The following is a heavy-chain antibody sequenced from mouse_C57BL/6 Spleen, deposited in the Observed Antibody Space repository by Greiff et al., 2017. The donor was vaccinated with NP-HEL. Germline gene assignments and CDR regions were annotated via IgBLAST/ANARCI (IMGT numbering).Heavy chain of an antibody. CDR3: ARRHYGSSYEDYAMDY. CDR1: GFTFSDYG. CDR2: ISSGSSTI. J-gene: IGHJ4*01. V-gene: IGHV5-17*01. D-gene: IGHD1-1*01. Sequence: DVMLVESGGGLVKPGGSLKLSCAASGFTFSDYGMHWVRQAPEKGLEWVAYISSGSSTIYYADTVKGRFTISRDNAKNTLFLQMTSLRSEDTAMYYCARRHYGSSYEDYAMDYWGQGTSVTVSS.